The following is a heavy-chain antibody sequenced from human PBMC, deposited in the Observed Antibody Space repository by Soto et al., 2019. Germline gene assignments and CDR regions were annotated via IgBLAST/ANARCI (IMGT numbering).Heavy chain of an antibody. CDR2: IWYDGSNK. CDR3: PRDLRVRTRYYYGMDV. J-gene: IGHJ6*02. D-gene: IGHD3-9*01. V-gene: IGHV3-33*01. CDR1: PFTFSTYS. Sequence: WGSRRLSWSAGPFTFSTYSMHWVRQAPGKGLEWVAVIWYDGSNKYYADSVKGRFTISIDNSKNTLYLQMNSLRAEDTAVYYCPRDLRVRTRYYYGMDVWGQGPTVTV.